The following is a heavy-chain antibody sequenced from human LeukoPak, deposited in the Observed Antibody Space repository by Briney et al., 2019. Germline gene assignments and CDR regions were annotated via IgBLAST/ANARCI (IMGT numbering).Heavy chain of an antibody. Sequence: GGSLRLSCAASGFTFSNYGMTWVRQAPGKGLEWVSAITGNTISTYYADSVKGRSTISRDNSKNTLFLQMNSLRAEDTAVYYCARDNLPRIAAARGGMDVWGKGTTVTVSS. CDR3: ARDNLPRIAAARGGMDV. D-gene: IGHD6-13*01. V-gene: IGHV3-23*01. CDR1: GFTFSNYG. J-gene: IGHJ6*03. CDR2: ITGNTIST.